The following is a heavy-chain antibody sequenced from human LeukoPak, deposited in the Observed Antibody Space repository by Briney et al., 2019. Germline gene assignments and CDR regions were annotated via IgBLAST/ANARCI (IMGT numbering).Heavy chain of an antibody. CDR1: GVSFSGYY. V-gene: IGHV4-34*01. D-gene: IGHD2-2*01. CDR3: ASSRARAFDI. J-gene: IGHJ3*02. CDR2: INHSGST. Sequence: PSETLSLTCAVYGVSFSGYYWSWIRQPPGKGLEWIGEINHSGSTNYNPSLKSRVTISVGTSKNQFSLKLSSVTAADTAVYYCASSRARAFDIWGQGTMVTVSS.